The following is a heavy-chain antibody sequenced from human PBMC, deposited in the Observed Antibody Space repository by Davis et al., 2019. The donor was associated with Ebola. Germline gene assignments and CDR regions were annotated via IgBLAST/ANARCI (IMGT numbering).Heavy chain of an antibody. D-gene: IGHD5-18*01. J-gene: IGHJ4*02. CDR2: TSHHPDYT. Sequence: SETLSLTCAVSGCPISSSNWWSWVRQPPGKGLEWIGETSHHPDYTNYSPSLQSRVTLSVDAPKNQFYLKLNSVTAADTAMYYCARTTKTSVSGSGLGYTYFDVWGQGSLVTVSS. V-gene: IGHV4-4*02. CDR1: GCPISSSNW. CDR3: ARTTKTSVSGSGLGYTYFDV.